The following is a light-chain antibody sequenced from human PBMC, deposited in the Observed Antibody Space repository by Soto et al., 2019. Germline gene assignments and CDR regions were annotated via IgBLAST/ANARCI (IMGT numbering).Light chain of an antibody. CDR3: SSFRSSSTLYV. V-gene: IGLV2-14*01. J-gene: IGLJ1*01. CDR1: SSDVGGYKY. Sequence: QSALTQPASVSGSPGQSITISCTGTSSDVGGYKYVSRYQQHPGKAPKLMLYEVSNRPSGVSDRFSGSKSGNTTSLTISGLQAEDEADYYCSSFRSSSTLYVFGTGTKGTVL. CDR2: EVS.